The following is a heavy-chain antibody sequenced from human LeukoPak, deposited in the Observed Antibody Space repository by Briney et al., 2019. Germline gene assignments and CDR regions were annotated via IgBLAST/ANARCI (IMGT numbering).Heavy chain of an antibody. CDR3: AKVKSSLRVVGA. V-gene: IGHV3-23*01. CDR1: GFIFRSSS. Sequence: GGSLRLSCAASGFIFRSSSMSWVRQAPGKGLEWVSSISAIGDITHYAESVRGRFTISRDNSGNTLYVQMNSLSVDDTAVYYCAKVKSSLRVVGAWGQGTLVTVSS. J-gene: IGHJ5*02. CDR2: ISAIGDIT. D-gene: IGHD3-22*01.